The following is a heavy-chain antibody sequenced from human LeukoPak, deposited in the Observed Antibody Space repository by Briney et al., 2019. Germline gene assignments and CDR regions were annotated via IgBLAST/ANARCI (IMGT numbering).Heavy chain of an antibody. D-gene: IGHD3-16*01. CDR3: ARVRITFGGITIDYYMDV. CDR1: GFTFSDYY. V-gene: IGHV3-11*04. CDR2: ISSSGSTI. Sequence: GGSLRLSCAASGFTFSDYYMSWIRQAPGKGLEWVSYISSSGSTIYYADSVKGRFTISRDNAKNSLYLQMNSLRAEDTALYYCARVRITFGGITIDYYMDVWGKGTTVTVSS. J-gene: IGHJ6*03.